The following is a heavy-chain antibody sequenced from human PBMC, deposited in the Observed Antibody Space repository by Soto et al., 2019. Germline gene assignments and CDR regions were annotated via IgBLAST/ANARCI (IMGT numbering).Heavy chain of an antibody. D-gene: IGHD3-9*01. CDR3: ARDRLFSTHYDIFRGYYRPQSWFEP. V-gene: IGHV4-38-2*02. CDR1: GYSISSGYY. J-gene: IGHJ5*02. CDR2: IYHSGST. Sequence: SETLSLTCAVSGYSISSGYYWGWIRQPPGKGLEWIGSIYHSGSTYYNPSLKSRVTISVDTSKNQFSLKLISVTAADTAVYYCARDRLFSTHYDIFRGYYRPQSWFEPWGQGTLVTVSS.